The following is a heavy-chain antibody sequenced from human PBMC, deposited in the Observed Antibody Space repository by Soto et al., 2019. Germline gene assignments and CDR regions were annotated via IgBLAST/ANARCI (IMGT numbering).Heavy chain of an antibody. CDR1: GGSISSGDYY. V-gene: IGHV4-30-4*01. CDR2: IYYSGST. CDR3: ARAPPDYDFWSGYAFDI. J-gene: IGHJ3*02. D-gene: IGHD3-3*01. Sequence: QVQLQESGPGLVKPSQTLSLTCTVSGGSISSGDYYWSWIRQPPGKGLEWIGYIYYSGSTYYNPSLKSRVTISVDTSKNQFSLKLSSVTAADTAVYYCARAPPDYDFWSGYAFDIWGQGTMVTVSS.